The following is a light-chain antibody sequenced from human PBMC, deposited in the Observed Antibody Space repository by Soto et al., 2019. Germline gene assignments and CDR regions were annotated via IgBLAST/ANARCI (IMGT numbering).Light chain of an antibody. Sequence: IQMTQSPSSLSASVGDRVTITCRASQRITTYLNWYQQKPGEAPKLLISTSGTLQRGVPSRLSGSGSGTDFTLTITALRPEDFVTYFCQQTYSTPYTFGQGTKLEIK. CDR3: QQTYSTPYT. J-gene: IGKJ2*01. CDR2: TSG. V-gene: IGKV1-39*01. CDR1: QRITTY.